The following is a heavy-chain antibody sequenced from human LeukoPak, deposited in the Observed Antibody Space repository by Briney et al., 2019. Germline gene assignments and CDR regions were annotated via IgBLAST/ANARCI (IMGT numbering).Heavy chain of an antibody. D-gene: IGHD6-19*01. CDR2: INPNSGGT. V-gene: IGHV1-2*02. CDR3: ARDQGYSSVQGVVDY. J-gene: IGHJ4*02. CDR1: GGTFSSYA. Sequence: ASVKVSCKASGGTFSSYAISWVRQAPGQGLEWVGWINPNSGGTDSAQKFQGRVTMTRDTSISTAYMELTRLRSDDTAVYYCARDQGYSSVQGVVDYWGQGTLVTVSS.